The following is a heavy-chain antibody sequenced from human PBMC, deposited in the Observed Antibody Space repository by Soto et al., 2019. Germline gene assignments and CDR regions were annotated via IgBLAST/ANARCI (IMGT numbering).Heavy chain of an antibody. CDR2: ISSSSSTI. CDR1: GFTFSSYS. V-gene: IGHV3-48*01. Sequence: GGSLRLSCAASGFTFSSYSMNWVRQAPGKGLEWVSYISSSSSTIYYADSVKGRFTISRDNAKNSLYLQMNSLRAEDTAVYYCARENPYNWNFDFDYWGQGTLVTVSS. D-gene: IGHD1-7*01. CDR3: ARENPYNWNFDFDY. J-gene: IGHJ4*02.